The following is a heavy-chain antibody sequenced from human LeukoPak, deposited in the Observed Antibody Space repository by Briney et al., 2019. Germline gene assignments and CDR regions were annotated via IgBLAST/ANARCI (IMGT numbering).Heavy chain of an antibody. D-gene: IGHD2-2*01. CDR1: GGSISSSSYY. V-gene: IGHV4-39*01. Sequence: SETLSLTCTVSGGSISSSSYYWGWIRQPPGKGLEWIGSIYYSGSTYYNPSLKSRVTISVDTSKNQFSLKLSSVTAADTAVYYCARLRLYCSSTSCLHTFDYWGQGTLVTVSS. CDR2: IYYSGST. CDR3: ARLRLYCSSTSCLHTFDY. J-gene: IGHJ4*02.